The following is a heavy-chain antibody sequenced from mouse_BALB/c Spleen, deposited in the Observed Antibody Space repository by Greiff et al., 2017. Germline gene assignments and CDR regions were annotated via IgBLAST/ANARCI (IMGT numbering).Heavy chain of an antibody. D-gene: IGHD2-10*02. CDR3: ARSRYGNYDYAMDY. CDR1: GSTFSSFG. Sequence: EVQLVESGGGLVQPGGSRKLSCAASGSTFSSFGMHWVRQAPEKGLEWVAYISSGSSTIYYADTVKGRFTISRDNPKNTLFLQMTSLRSEDTAMYYCARSRYGNYDYAMDYWGQGTSVTVSS. CDR2: ISSGSSTI. J-gene: IGHJ4*01. V-gene: IGHV5-17*02.